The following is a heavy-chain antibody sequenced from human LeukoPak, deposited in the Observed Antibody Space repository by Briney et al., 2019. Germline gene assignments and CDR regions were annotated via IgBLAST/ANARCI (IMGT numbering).Heavy chain of an antibody. Sequence: SQTLSLTCTVSGGSISSGDYYWSWIRQPPGKGLEWIGYIYHSGSTYYNPSLKSRVTISVDTSKNQFSLKLSSVTAADTAVYYCARESSESGRYFDLWGRGTLVTVSS. J-gene: IGHJ2*01. CDR1: GGSISSGDYY. CDR3: ARESSESGRYFDL. D-gene: IGHD3-10*01. CDR2: IYHSGST. V-gene: IGHV4-30-4*01.